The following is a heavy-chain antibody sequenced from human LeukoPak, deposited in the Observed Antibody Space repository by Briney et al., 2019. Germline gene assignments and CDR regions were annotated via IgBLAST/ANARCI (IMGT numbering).Heavy chain of an antibody. Sequence: SETLSLTCTVSGGSISSSGYYWGWIRQPPGKGLEWIGSIYYSGSTYYNPSLKSRVTISVDASKNQFSLKLSSVTAADTAVYYCASRGYSYGNFDYWGQGTLVTVSS. CDR2: IYYSGST. V-gene: IGHV4-39*01. J-gene: IGHJ4*02. CDR1: GGSISSSGYY. D-gene: IGHD5-18*01. CDR3: ASRGYSYGNFDY.